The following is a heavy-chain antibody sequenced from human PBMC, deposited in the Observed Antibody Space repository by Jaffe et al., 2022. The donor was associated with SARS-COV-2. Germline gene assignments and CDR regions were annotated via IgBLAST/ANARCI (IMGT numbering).Heavy chain of an antibody. J-gene: IGHJ4*02. CDR3: AKGDGRTVTTFADY. V-gene: IGHV3-23*01. Sequence: EVQLLESGGGLVQPGGSLRLSCAASGFTFSSYAMNWVRQAPGKGLEWVSAISAGGGGTYYADSVKGRFSISRDNSKNTLYLQMNSLRVEDTAVYYCAKGDGRTVTTFADYWGQGTLVTVSS. D-gene: IGHD4-17*01. CDR2: ISAGGGGT. CDR1: GFTFSSYA.